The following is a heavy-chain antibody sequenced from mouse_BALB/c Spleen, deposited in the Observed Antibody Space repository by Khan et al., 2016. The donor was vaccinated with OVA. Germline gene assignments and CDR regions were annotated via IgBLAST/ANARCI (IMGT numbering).Heavy chain of an antibody. CDR3: ASELGRYYAMDY. V-gene: IGHV3-2*02. J-gene: IGHJ4*01. D-gene: IGHD4-1*01. CDR1: GYSITSDYA. Sequence: EVQLQESGPGLVKPSQSLSLTCTVTGYSITSDYAWNWIRQFPGNKVEWMGCISYSGSTSYNPSLKSRISITRDTSKNQFFLQLNSVTTEDTATYYCASELGRYYAMDYWGQGTSVTVSS. CDR2: ISYSGST.